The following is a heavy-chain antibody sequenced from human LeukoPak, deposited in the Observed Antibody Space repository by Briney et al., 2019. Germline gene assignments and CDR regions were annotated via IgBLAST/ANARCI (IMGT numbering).Heavy chain of an antibody. J-gene: IGHJ4*02. Sequence: SETLSLTCTVSGGSITTYYWSWIRQPPGKGLEWIGYVYYSGSTNYNPSLRSRVTISIDTSKNQFSLTLTSVTAGDTAVYYCARHLVSSLPTGLDYWGQGALVTVSS. CDR3: ARHLVSSLPTGLDY. CDR2: VYYSGST. V-gene: IGHV4-59*08. CDR1: GGSITTYY. D-gene: IGHD3-9*01.